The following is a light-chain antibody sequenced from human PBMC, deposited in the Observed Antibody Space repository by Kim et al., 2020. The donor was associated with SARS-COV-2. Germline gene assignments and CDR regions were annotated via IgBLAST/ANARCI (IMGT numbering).Light chain of an antibody. Sequence: SSRAASVGDRVTITCQASQDISNYLNWYQQKPGKAPKLLIYDASNLETGVPSRFSGSGSGTDFTFTISSLQPEDIATYYCQQYRTFGPGTKVDIK. CDR2: DAS. CDR3: QQYRT. J-gene: IGKJ3*01. V-gene: IGKV1-33*01. CDR1: QDISNY.